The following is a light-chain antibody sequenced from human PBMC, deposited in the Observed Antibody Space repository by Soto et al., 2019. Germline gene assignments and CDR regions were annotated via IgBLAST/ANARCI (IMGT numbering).Light chain of an antibody. V-gene: IGLV2-14*01. Sequence: QSVLTQPASVSASPGQSITISCTGTSSDVGGHNYVSWYQQYPGTAPKLIIYEVTDRPSGVSDRFSGSRSGNTASLTISGLQAEDEADYYCSSYTSSTTVVFGGGTKVTVL. CDR3: SSYTSSTTVV. J-gene: IGLJ2*01. CDR2: EVT. CDR1: SSDVGGHNY.